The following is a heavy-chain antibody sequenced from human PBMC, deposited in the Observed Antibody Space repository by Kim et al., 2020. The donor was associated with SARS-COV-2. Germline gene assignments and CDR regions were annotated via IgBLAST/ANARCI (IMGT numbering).Heavy chain of an antibody. CDR3: ARHEPFHGRNAFDI. D-gene: IGHD4-17*01. CDR2: IYYSGST. J-gene: IGHJ3*02. Sequence: SETLSLTCTVSGGSISSYYWSWIRQPPGKGLEWIGYIYYSGSTNYNPSLKSRVTISVDTSKNQFSLKLSSVTAADTAVYYCARHEPFHGRNAFDIWGQGTMVTVSS. CDR1: GGSISSYY. V-gene: IGHV4-59*08.